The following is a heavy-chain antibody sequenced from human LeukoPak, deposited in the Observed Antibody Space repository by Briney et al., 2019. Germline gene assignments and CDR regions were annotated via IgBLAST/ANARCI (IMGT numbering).Heavy chain of an antibody. Sequence: ASVKVSCTASGYTFTGYYMHWVRQAPGQGLEWMGWINPNSGGTNYAQKFQGWVTMTRDTSISTAYMELSRLRSDDTAVYYCARAGYSGYDFSYWGQGTLVTVSS. V-gene: IGHV1-2*04. CDR2: INPNSGGT. CDR1: GYTFTGYY. J-gene: IGHJ4*02. CDR3: ARAGYSGYDFSY. D-gene: IGHD5-12*01.